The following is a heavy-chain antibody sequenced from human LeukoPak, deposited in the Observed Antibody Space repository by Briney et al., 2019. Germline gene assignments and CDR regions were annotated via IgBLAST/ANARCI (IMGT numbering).Heavy chain of an antibody. D-gene: IGHD6-19*01. CDR1: GYTYTGYY. J-gene: IGHJ4*02. V-gene: IGHV1-2*02. Sequence: ASVKVSCKASGYTYTGYYLHWVRQAPGQGLDWMGWISPNSGDTHYAQKFQGRVTMTGDTSISTAYMELSSLRSDDTAVYYCARNLEAVAGTVWGQGTLGTVSS. CDR3: ARNLEAVAGTV. CDR2: ISPNSGDT.